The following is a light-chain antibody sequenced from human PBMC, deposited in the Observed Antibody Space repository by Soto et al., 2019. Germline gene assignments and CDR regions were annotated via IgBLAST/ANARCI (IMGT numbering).Light chain of an antibody. CDR3: QHRKNWPPGAT. Sequence: EIVLTQSPATLSLSPGERATLSCRASQNVDSYLAWYQQKPDQAPRLLIYDASNRATGIPARFSGSGSGTDFTLTISCLEPEDFAVYYCQHRKNWPPGATFGPGTKVDIK. CDR1: QNVDSY. J-gene: IGKJ3*01. CDR2: DAS. V-gene: IGKV3-11*01.